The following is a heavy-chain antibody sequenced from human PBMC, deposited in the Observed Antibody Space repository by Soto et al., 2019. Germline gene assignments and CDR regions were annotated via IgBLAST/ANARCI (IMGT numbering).Heavy chain of an antibody. CDR3: AKEVVVVPAAMFDY. J-gene: IGHJ4*02. CDR1: GFTFSSYA. Sequence: EVQLLESGGGLVQPGGFLRLSCAASGFTFSSYAMSWVRQAPGKGLEWVYAISGSGGSTYYADAVKGRFTISRNNSKNTLYLQMNSLSAEDTAVYYCAKEVVVVPAAMFDYWGQGTLVTVSS. V-gene: IGHV3-23*01. D-gene: IGHD2-2*01. CDR2: ISGSGGST.